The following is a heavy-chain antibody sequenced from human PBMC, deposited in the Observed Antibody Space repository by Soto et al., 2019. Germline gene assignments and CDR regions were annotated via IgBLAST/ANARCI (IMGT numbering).Heavy chain of an antibody. J-gene: IGHJ4*02. CDR2: ISWNSGSI. CDR1: GFTFDDSA. V-gene: IGHV3-9*01. CDR3: ASPSRYYYDSSGYYPLDY. Sequence: GGSLRLSCAASGFTFDDSAMHWVRQAPGKGLEWVSGISWNSGSIGYADSVKGRFTISRDNAKNSLYLQMNSLRAEDTALYYCASPSRYYYDSSGYYPLDYWGQGTLVTVSS. D-gene: IGHD3-22*01.